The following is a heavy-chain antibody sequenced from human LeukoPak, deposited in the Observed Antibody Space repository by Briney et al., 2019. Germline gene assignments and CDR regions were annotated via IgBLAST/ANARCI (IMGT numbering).Heavy chain of an antibody. J-gene: IGHJ4*02. D-gene: IGHD2-21*02. Sequence: GGSLRLSCAASGFTFSSYSMNWVRQAPGKGLEWVSSISSSSSYIYYADSVKGRFTVSRDNAKNSLYLQMNSLRAEDTAVYYCARDPGAYCGGDCYSSDFVVIHYFDYWGQGTLVTASS. CDR2: ISSSSSYI. V-gene: IGHV3-21*01. CDR1: GFTFSSYS. CDR3: ARDPGAYCGGDCYSSDFVVIHYFDY.